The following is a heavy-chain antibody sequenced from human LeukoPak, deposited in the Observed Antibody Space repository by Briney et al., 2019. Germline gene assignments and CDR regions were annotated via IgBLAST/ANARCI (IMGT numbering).Heavy chain of an antibody. CDR3: ARVGARFKISWFDP. CDR1: GGSFSGYY. D-gene: IGHD1-26*01. CDR2: INHSGST. Sequence: SETLSLTCAVYGGSFSGYYWSWIRQPPGKGLEWIGEINHSGSTNYNPSLKSRVTISVDTPKNQFSLKLSSVTAADTAVYYCARVGARFKISWFDPWGQGTLVTVSS. J-gene: IGHJ5*02. V-gene: IGHV4-34*01.